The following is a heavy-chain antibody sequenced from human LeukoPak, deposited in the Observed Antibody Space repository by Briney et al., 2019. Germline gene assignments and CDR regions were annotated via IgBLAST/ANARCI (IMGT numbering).Heavy chain of an antibody. J-gene: IGHJ4*02. CDR3: AKDRLGAMMYFDF. CDR1: GFTFSTYG. Sequence: GGSLRLSCAASGFTFSTYGMSWVRQAPGKGLEWVSAISGSGGSTYYADSVKGRVTISRDNSKNTLYLQVNSLRVEDTAVYYCAKDRLGAMMYFDFWGQGTLVTVSS. CDR2: ISGSGGST. D-gene: IGHD1-26*01. V-gene: IGHV3-23*01.